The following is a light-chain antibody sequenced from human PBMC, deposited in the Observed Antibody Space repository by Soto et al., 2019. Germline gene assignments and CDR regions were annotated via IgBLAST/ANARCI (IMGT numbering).Light chain of an antibody. V-gene: IGLV2-14*01. CDR2: EVT. J-gene: IGLJ2*01. CDR1: SIDVGHYNY. CDR3: SSYTSSSTLVV. Sequence: QSALTQPASVSGSPGQSITISCTGTSIDVGHYNYVSWYQQRPGKAPKLIIYEVTNRPSGVSNRFSGSKSGNTASLTISGLQAEDEADYYCSSYTSSSTLVVFGGGTKLTVL.